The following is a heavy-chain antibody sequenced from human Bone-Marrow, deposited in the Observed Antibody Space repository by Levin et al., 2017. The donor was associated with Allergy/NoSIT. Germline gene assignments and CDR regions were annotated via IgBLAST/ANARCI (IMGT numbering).Heavy chain of an antibody. CDR3: ARTAGYCTSASCLGWFDP. Sequence: SETLSLTCTVSDGSISSSGFYWSWIRQHPEKGLEWLGYIFYIGNTYYSPSLKSRVSISIDTFKNQFSLKLTSVTAADTAVYYCARTAGYCTSASCLGWFDPWGQGAQVTVSS. J-gene: IGHJ5*02. CDR1: DGSISSSGFY. V-gene: IGHV4-31*03. D-gene: IGHD2-2*01. CDR2: IFYIGNT.